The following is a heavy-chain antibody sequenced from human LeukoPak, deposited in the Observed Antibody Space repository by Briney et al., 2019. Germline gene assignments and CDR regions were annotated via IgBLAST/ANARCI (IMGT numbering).Heavy chain of an antibody. V-gene: IGHV4-61*02. D-gene: IGHD3-3*01. CDR2: IYTSGST. CDR3: AAFWSQGGFDY. CDR1: GGSISSGSYY. Sequence: SETLSLTCTVSGGSISSGSYYWSWIRQPAGKGLEWIGRIYTSGSTNYNPSLKSRVTISVDTSKNQFSLKLSSVTAADTAVYYCAAFWSQGGFDYWGQGTLVTVSS. J-gene: IGHJ4*02.